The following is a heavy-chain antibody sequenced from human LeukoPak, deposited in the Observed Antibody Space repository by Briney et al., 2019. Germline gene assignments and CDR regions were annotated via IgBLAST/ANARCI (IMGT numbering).Heavy chain of an antibody. J-gene: IGHJ3*02. Sequence: GGSLRLSCAASGFTFSTYSMNWVRQAPGKGLEWVSSISTTSDYIYYADSVKGRFTISRDNAKNSLYLQMNSLRAEDTAVYYCARQGREGSWSYFAFDIWGQGTMVTVSS. CDR2: ISTTSDYI. CDR3: ARQGREGSWSYFAFDI. CDR1: GFTFSTYS. D-gene: IGHD3-10*01. V-gene: IGHV3-21*01.